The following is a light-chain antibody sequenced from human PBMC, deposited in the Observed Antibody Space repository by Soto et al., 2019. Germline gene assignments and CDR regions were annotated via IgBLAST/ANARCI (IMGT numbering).Light chain of an antibody. CDR3: QQYGSSPLIT. J-gene: IGKJ4*01. V-gene: IGKV3-20*01. CDR2: GAS. Sequence: EIVFTQSPGTLSLSPGEKATLPCRASQSVSSSYLAWYQQKPGRALRLLIYGASSRATGIPDRFSGSGSGTDFTLTISRLEPEDFAVYYCQQYGSSPLITFGGGTKV. CDR1: QSVSSSY.